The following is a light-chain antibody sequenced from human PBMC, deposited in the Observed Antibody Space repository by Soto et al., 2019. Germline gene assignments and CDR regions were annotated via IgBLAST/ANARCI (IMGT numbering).Light chain of an antibody. V-gene: IGKV3D-15*01. CDR1: QSVSSK. CDR2: GAS. Sequence: EIVMTQSPATLSVSPGERATLSCRASQSVSSKLAWFQQKPGQAPRLLIYGASTRATGIPARFSGSGSGTEFTLTISNLQSEDFAVYYCQQRYNWPITFGQGTRLEIK. J-gene: IGKJ5*01. CDR3: QQRYNWPIT.